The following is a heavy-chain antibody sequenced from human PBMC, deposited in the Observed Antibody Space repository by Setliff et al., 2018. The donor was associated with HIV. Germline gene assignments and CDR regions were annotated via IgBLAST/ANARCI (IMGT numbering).Heavy chain of an antibody. CDR1: SGSVSGYY. Sequence: SETLSLTCSVSSGSVSGYYWGWIRQPPGKKLEWIGYIHSSGSTIYSASLKSRVSISVDTSKNQVSLRLTSVTVADTAVYYCARAVGSLGSSMGIDSWGQGTLVTVSS. CDR2: IHSSGST. J-gene: IGHJ4*02. D-gene: IGHD3-16*01. CDR3: ARAVGSLGSSMGIDS. V-gene: IGHV4-59*08.